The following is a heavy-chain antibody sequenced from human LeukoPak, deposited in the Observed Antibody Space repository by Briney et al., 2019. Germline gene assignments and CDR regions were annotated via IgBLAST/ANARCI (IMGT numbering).Heavy chain of an antibody. CDR1: GFTFSSYW. CDR3: AREAGYCSGGSCYLPVFDY. J-gene: IGHJ4*02. CDR2: IKQDGSEK. Sequence: GGSLRLSCAAAGFTFSSYWMSWVRQAPGKGLEWVANIKQDGSEKYYVDSVKGRFTISRDNAKNSLYLQMNSLRAEDTAVYYCAREAGYCSGGSCYLPVFDYWGQGTLVTVSS. D-gene: IGHD2-15*01. V-gene: IGHV3-7*01.